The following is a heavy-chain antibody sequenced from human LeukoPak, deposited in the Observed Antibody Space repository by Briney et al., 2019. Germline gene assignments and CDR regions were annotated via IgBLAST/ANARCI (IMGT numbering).Heavy chain of an antibody. Sequence: ASVKVSCKTSGYTFKSYAITWVRQAPGQGLEWMGWIDPYSGNTNYAQKFQGRVTITADKSTSTAYMELSSLRSEDTAVYYCARRSSWYVNNWFDPWGQGTLVTVSS. CDR2: IDPYSGNT. CDR3: ARRSSWYVNNWFDP. J-gene: IGHJ5*02. V-gene: IGHV1-18*01. D-gene: IGHD6-13*01. CDR1: GYTFKSYA.